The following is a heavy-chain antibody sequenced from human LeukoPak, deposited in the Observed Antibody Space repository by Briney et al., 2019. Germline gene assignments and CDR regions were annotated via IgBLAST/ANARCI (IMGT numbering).Heavy chain of an antibody. D-gene: IGHD1-14*01. J-gene: IGHJ4*02. Sequence: GGSLRLSCAGSGFTFNDYYMSWIRQSPGKGLEWVSYIGRSASQIYYADSVKGRFTISRDNAKKSLYLQMNSLRAEDTAVYYCARTPGNHIDYWGQGTLVTVSS. V-gene: IGHV3-11*01. CDR3: ARTPGNHIDY. CDR1: GFTFNDYY. CDR2: IGRSASQI.